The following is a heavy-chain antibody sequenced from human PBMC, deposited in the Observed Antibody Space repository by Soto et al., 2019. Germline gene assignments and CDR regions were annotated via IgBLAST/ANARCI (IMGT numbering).Heavy chain of an antibody. CDR1: GDSLSTDYW. J-gene: IGHJ4*02. D-gene: IGHD6-13*01. CDR2: IHHSGIT. Sequence: PSETLSLTCTVSGDSLSTDYWWSWVRQPPGKGLEGIGEIHHSGITNYIQSLKSRVTMSVDKSNNQVSLELTSVAAADTAVYYCARGRPISSWYNYYFDYWGQGTLVTVSS. V-gene: IGHV4-4*02. CDR3: ARGRPISSWYNYYFDY.